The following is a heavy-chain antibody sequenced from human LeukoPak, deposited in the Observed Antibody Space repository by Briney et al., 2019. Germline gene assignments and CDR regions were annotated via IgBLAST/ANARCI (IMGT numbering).Heavy chain of an antibody. J-gene: IGHJ3*02. CDR2: ISAYNGNT. CDR3: ARDGGYVYYEFWSGPRLNDAFDI. CDR1: GYTFTSYG. V-gene: IGHV1-18*01. D-gene: IGHD3-3*01. Sequence: ASVKVSCKASGYTFTSYGISWVRQAPGQGLEWMGWISAYNGNTNYAQKLQGRVTMTTDTSTSTAYMELRSVRSDDTAVYCCARDGGYVYYEFWSGPRLNDAFDIWGQGTMVTVSS.